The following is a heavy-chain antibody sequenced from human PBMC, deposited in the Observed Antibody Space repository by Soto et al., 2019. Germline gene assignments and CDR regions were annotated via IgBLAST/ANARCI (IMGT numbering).Heavy chain of an antibody. J-gene: IGHJ4*02. V-gene: IGHV3-53*01. CDR1: GFKVGSSY. D-gene: IGHD1-26*01. Sequence: EVQVVESGGDLIQPGGSLRLSCAASGFKVGSSYVTWVRQAPGKGLEWVSVIVSGGSTHYADSVTGRFTVSRDVSNNTVYLHMSSLRAEDTAVYLCATDSPNVGIGYFDSWGLGTLVTVSS. CDR2: IVSGGST. CDR3: ATDSPNVGIGYFDS.